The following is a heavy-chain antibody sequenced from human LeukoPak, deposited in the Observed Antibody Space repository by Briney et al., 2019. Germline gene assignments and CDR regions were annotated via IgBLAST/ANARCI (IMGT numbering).Heavy chain of an antibody. J-gene: IGHJ4*02. Sequence: PSETLSLTCTVSDGSINSGSYYWSWIRQPAGKGLEWIGRMYTSGSTNYNPALNSRVTISLDTSKSQFSLKLSSVTAADTAVYYCARDRRPDFWSGYYTGGYFDYWGQGTLVTVSS. CDR1: DGSINSGSYY. CDR2: MYTSGST. D-gene: IGHD3-3*01. V-gene: IGHV4-61*02. CDR3: ARDRRPDFWSGYYTGGYFDY.